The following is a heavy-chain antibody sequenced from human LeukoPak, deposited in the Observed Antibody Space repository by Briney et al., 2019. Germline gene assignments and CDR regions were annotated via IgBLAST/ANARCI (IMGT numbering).Heavy chain of an antibody. CDR3: AKRQHRWSSYYFDY. J-gene: IGHJ4*02. CDR1: GFALRNYG. V-gene: IGHV3-23*01. D-gene: IGHD2-21*01. Sequence: GGSLRLSCVASGFALRNYGMHWVRQAPGKGLEWVSAISGSGGSTYYADSVKGRFTISRANSKNTLYLQMNSLRAEDTAVYYCAKRQHRWSSYYFDYWGQGTLVAVSS. CDR2: ISGSGGST.